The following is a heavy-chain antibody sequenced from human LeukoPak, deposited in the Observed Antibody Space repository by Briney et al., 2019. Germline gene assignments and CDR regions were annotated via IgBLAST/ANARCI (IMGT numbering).Heavy chain of an antibody. V-gene: IGHV3-7*01. CDR1: GFTFSSYW. CDR3: ARDWNYYASGNYLTNIDY. CDR2: IKQDGSEK. Sequence: GGSLRLSCAASGFTFSSYWMSWVRQAPGKGLEWVANIKQDGSEKYYVDSVKGRFTISRDNAKNSLYLQMNSLRAEDTAVYYCARDWNYYASGNYLTNIDYWGQGTLVTVSS. D-gene: IGHD3-10*01. J-gene: IGHJ4*02.